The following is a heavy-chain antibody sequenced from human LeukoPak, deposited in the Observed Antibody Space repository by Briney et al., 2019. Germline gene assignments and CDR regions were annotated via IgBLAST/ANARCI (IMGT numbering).Heavy chain of an antibody. CDR2: ISYDGSNK. D-gene: IGHD5-24*01. V-gene: IGHV3-30-3*01. Sequence: GGSLRLFCAASGFTFSSYAMHWVRQAPGKGLEWVAVISYDGSNKYYADSVKGRFTISRDNSKNTLYLQMNSLRAEDTAVYYCARDHWGRWLQSIDYWGQGTLVTVSS. CDR3: ARDHWGRWLQSIDY. J-gene: IGHJ4*02. CDR1: GFTFSSYA.